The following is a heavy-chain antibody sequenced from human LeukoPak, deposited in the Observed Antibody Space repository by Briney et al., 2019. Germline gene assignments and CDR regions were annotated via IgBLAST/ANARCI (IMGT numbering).Heavy chain of an antibody. CDR2: ISGSGGST. CDR1: GFTFSSYA. Sequence: TGGSLRLSCAASGFTFSSYAMSWVRQAPGKGLEWVSAISGSGGSTYYADPVKGRFTISRDNSKNTLYLQMNSLRAEDTAVYYCAKGRYYEGYGMDVWGQGTTVTVSS. J-gene: IGHJ6*02. D-gene: IGHD3-22*01. V-gene: IGHV3-23*01. CDR3: AKGRYYEGYGMDV.